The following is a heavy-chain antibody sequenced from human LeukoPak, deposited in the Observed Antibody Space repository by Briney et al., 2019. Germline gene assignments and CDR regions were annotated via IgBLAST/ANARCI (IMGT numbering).Heavy chain of an antibody. D-gene: IGHD5/OR15-5a*01. V-gene: IGHV4-34*01. CDR3: ARLSSSRRPLYDSRYYYCMDV. Sequence: PSETLSLTCAVYGGSFSGYYWSWIRQPPGKGLEWIGEINHSGSTNYNPSLKSRVTISVDTSKNQFSLKLSSVTAADTAVYYCARLSSSRRPLYDSRYYYCMDVWGKGTTVTISS. CDR1: GGSFSGYY. CDR2: INHSGST. J-gene: IGHJ6*03.